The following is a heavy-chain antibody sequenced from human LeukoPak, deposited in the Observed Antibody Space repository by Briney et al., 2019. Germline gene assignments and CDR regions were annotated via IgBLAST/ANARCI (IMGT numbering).Heavy chain of an antibody. CDR1: GFTFSSYS. Sequence: GGSLRLSCAAPGFTFSSYSMNWVRQAPGKGLEWVSSISSSTSYIYYADSVKGRFTISRDNAKNSLYLQMNSLRAEDTAVYYCATLPRGYSSSFFVYYYFDYWGQGTLVTVSS. CDR3: ATLPRGYSSSFFVYYYFDY. V-gene: IGHV3-21*01. CDR2: ISSSTSYI. D-gene: IGHD6-6*01. J-gene: IGHJ4*02.